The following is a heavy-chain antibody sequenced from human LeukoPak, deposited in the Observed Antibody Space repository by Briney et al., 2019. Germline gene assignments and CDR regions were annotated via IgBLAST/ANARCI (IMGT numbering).Heavy chain of an antibody. J-gene: IGHJ4*02. CDR2: INHSGST. D-gene: IGHD3-16*02. CDR3: ARSHDHLWGNYPDY. CDR1: GRSFSGYY. Sequence: SETLSLTCAVYGRSFSGYYWSWIRQPPGKGLEWIGEINHSGSTNYNPSLKSRVTISVDTSKNQFSLRLNSVTAADTAMYYCARSHDHLWGNYPDYWGQGTLVTVSS. V-gene: IGHV4-34*01.